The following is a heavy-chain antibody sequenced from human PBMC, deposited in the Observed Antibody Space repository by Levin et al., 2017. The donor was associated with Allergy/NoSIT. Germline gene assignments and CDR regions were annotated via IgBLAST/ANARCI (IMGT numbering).Heavy chain of an antibody. Sequence: SETLSLTCTVSGGSISSGGYYWSWIRQLPGKGLEWIGYIYYSGSTYYNPSLKSRVAISVDTSKNQFSLSLISVTDADTAVYYCARGVSGYCSGASCSNWFDPWGQGSLVTVSS. CDR3: ARGVSGYCSGASCSNWFDP. J-gene: IGHJ5*02. D-gene: IGHD2-15*01. CDR1: GGSISSGGYY. CDR2: IYYSGST. V-gene: IGHV4-31*03.